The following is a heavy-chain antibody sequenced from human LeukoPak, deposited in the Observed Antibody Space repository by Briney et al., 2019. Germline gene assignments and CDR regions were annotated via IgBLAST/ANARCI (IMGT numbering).Heavy chain of an antibody. V-gene: IGHV4-39*01. CDR1: GGSFSGYY. CDR3: ARHSITMIVVVTGGWFDP. Sequence: PSETLSLTCAVYGGSFSGYYWGWIRQPPGKGLEWIGSIYYSGSTYYNPSLKSRVTISVDTSKNQFSLKLSSVTAADTAVYYCARHSITMIVVVTGGWFDPWGQGTLVTVSS. J-gene: IGHJ5*02. D-gene: IGHD3-22*01. CDR2: IYYSGST.